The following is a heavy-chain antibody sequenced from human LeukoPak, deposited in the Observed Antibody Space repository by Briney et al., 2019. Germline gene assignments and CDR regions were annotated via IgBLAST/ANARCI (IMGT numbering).Heavy chain of an antibody. D-gene: IGHD6-13*01. CDR3: AKGGSSSHNWFDP. Sequence: LTGGSLRLSCAASGFTFSSYGMHWVRQAPGKGLEWVAFIRNDGSNDYYPDSVKGRFTISRDNSRNTLYLQMNSLRAEDTAFYYCAKGGSSSHNWFDPWGQGTRVTVSS. CDR1: GFTFSSYG. CDR2: IRNDGSND. V-gene: IGHV3-30*02. J-gene: IGHJ5*02.